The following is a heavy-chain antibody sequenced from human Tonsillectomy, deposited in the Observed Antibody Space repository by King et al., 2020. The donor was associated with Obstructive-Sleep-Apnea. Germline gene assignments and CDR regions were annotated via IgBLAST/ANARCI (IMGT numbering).Heavy chain of an antibody. CDR1: GFTFSSYS. J-gene: IGHJ4*02. V-gene: IGHV3-21*01. CDR2: ISSSSSYI. CDR3: ARDLMAYYGSGSYVDY. D-gene: IGHD3-10*01. Sequence: VQLVESGGGLVKPGGSLRLSCAASGFTFSSYSMNWVRQAPGKGLEWVASISSSSSYIYYADSVKGRFTISRENAKNSLYLQMHSLRAEDTAVYYCARDLMAYYGSGSYVDYWGQGTLVTVSS.